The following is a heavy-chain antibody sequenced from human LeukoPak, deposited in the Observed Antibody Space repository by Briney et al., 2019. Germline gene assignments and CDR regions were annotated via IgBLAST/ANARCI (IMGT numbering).Heavy chain of an antibody. CDR2: ISSSSSYI. CDR1: GFTFSSYS. J-gene: IGHJ6*02. Sequence: PGGSLRLSCAASGFTFSSYSMNWVRQAPGKGLEWVSSISSSSSYIYYADSVKGRFTMSRDNAKNSLYLQMNSLRAEDTAVYYCARADYVVVTAIRYYYYGMDVWGQGTTVTVSS. D-gene: IGHD2-21*02. CDR3: ARADYVVVTAIRYYYYGMDV. V-gene: IGHV3-21*01.